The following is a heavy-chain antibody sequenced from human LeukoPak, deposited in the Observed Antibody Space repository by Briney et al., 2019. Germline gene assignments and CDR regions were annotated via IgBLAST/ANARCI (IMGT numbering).Heavy chain of an antibody. J-gene: IGHJ5*02. V-gene: IGHV4-39*01. CDR3: ARSLGQQRIGDNWFDP. D-gene: IGHD6-13*01. CDR1: GGSISSSSYY. CDR2: IYYSGST. Sequence: SETLSLTCTVSGGSISSSSYYWGWIRQPPGKGLGWIGSIYYSGSTYYNPSLKSRVTISVDTSKNQFSLKLSSVTAADTAVYYCARSLGQQRIGDNWFDPWGQGTLVTVSS.